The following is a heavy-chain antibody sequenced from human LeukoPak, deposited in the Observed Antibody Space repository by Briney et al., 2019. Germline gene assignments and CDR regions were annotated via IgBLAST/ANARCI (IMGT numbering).Heavy chain of an antibody. CDR2: ISWNSGSI. CDR1: GFTFDDYA. D-gene: IGHD2-2*01. CDR3: AKDTGGYCSSTSCPPYYGMDV. V-gene: IGHV3-9*01. Sequence: GRSLRLSCAASGFTFDDYAMHWVRQAPGKGLEWVSGISWNSGSIGYADSVKGRFTISRDNAKNSLYLQMNSLRAEDTALYYCAKDTGGYCSSTSCPPYYGMDVWGQGTTVTVSS. J-gene: IGHJ6*02.